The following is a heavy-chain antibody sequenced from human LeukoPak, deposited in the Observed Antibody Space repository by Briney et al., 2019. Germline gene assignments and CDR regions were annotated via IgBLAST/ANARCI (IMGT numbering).Heavy chain of an antibody. J-gene: IGHJ4*02. CDR1: GFNFNTYW. V-gene: IGHV3-74*01. CDR3: ASGGLAYYWFDY. D-gene: IGHD1-26*01. CDR2: INVDGSST. Sequence: GGSLRLSCAASGFNFNTYWMHWVRQAPGKGLMWVSRINVDGSSTTYADPVKGRFTISRDNAKNTLYLQMNSLRAEDTAVYYCASGGLAYYWFDYWGQGTLVTVSS.